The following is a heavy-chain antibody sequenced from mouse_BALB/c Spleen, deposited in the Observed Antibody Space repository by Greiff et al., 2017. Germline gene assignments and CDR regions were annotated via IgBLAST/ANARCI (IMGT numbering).Heavy chain of an antibody. CDR1: GFTFSSYA. CDR3: ARGDYGYSFAY. V-gene: IGHV5-6-5*01. J-gene: IGHJ3*01. Sequence: EVKVVESGGGLVKPGGSLKLSCAASGFTFSSYAMSWVRQTPEKRLEWVASISSGGSTYYPDSVKGRFTISRDNARNILYLQMSSLRSEDTAMYYCARGDYGYSFAYWGQGTLVTVSA. CDR2: ISSGGST. D-gene: IGHD1-2*01.